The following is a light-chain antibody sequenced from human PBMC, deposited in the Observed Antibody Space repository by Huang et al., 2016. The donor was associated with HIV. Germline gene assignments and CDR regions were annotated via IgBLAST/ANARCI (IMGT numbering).Light chain of an antibody. Sequence: DIQMTQSPSTLSASVGDRVTIICRASLSMSSWLAWYQQKPWKAPKLLISKASSLERGVPSRFSGSGSGTEFTLTIISLQPDDFATYYCQQYTTYFPTFGQGTKLEIK. J-gene: IGKJ2*01. CDR1: LSMSSW. CDR2: KAS. CDR3: QQYTTYFPT. V-gene: IGKV1-5*03.